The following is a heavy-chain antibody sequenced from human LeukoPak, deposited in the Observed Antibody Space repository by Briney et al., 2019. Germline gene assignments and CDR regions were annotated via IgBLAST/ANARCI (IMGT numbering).Heavy chain of an antibody. Sequence: ASVKVSCKASGYTFTSYHMHWVRQAPGQGLEWMGIINPSGGNTSYAQKFQGRVTLTKDTSTSTVYMELSSLRSEETALYYCVRGYSTSLAPFDYWGQGTLVTVSS. CDR2: INPSGGNT. CDR3: VRGYSTSLAPFDY. J-gene: IGHJ4*02. V-gene: IGHV1-46*01. D-gene: IGHD4-11*01. CDR1: GYTFTSYH.